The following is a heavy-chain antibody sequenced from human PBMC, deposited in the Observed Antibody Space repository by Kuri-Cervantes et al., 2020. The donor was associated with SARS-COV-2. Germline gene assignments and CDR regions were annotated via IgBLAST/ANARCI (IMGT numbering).Heavy chain of an antibody. V-gene: IGHV1-2*02. Sequence: ASVKVSCKASGYTFTGYYMHWVRQAPGQGLEWMGWINPNSGGTNYAQKFQGRVTMTRDTSISTAYMELSGLRSDDTAVYYCARQLYAIAARPSGWFDPWGQGTLVTVSS. CDR3: ARQLYAIAARPSGWFDP. CDR2: INPNSGGT. D-gene: IGHD6-6*01. J-gene: IGHJ5*02. CDR1: GYTFTGYY.